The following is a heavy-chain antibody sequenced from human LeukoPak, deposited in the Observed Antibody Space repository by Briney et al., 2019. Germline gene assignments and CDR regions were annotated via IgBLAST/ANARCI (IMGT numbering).Heavy chain of an antibody. CDR2: TWYDGGNK. CDR3: SREGSKVGYCTSTNCPPGN. D-gene: IGHD2-2*01. Sequence: PGGSLRLSCVASGFTFTSFGMHWVRQAPGKGLEWVAATWYDGGNKYYSDSVKGRFTISRDNSRNTLYLQMNSLRAEDTAVYYCSREGSKVGYCTSTNCPPGNWGRGTLVTVSS. CDR1: GFTFTSFG. J-gene: IGHJ4*02. V-gene: IGHV3-33*01.